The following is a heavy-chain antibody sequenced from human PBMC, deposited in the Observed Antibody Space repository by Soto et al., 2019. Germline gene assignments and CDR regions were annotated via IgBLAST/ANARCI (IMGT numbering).Heavy chain of an antibody. CDR3: ARIYGSGSYYGFLNRFDP. D-gene: IGHD3-10*01. CDR1: GGSISSYY. CDR2: IYYSGST. J-gene: IGHJ5*02. V-gene: IGHV4-59*01. Sequence: SETLSLTCTVSGGSISSYYWSWIRQPPGKGLEWIGYIYYSGSTNYNPSLKSRVTISVDTSKNQFSLKLSSVTAADTAVYYRARIYGSGSYYGFLNRFDPWGQGTLVTVSS.